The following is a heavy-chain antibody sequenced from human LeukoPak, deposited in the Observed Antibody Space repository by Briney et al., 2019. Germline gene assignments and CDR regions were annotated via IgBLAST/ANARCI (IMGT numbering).Heavy chain of an antibody. CDR3: ARAAVALPGVYYYYMDV. Sequence: ASVKVSCKASGYTFTSYAMHWVRQAPGQRLEWMGWINAGNGNTKYSQEFQGRVTITRDTSASTAYMELSSLRSEDMAVYYCARAAVALPGVYYYYMDVWGKGTTVTVSS. J-gene: IGHJ6*03. V-gene: IGHV1-3*03. CDR2: INAGNGNT. CDR1: GYTFTSYA. D-gene: IGHD6-19*01.